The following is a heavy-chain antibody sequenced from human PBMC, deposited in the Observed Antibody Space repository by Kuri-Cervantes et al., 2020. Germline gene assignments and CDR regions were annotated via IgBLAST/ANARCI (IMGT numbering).Heavy chain of an antibody. D-gene: IGHD3-22*01. V-gene: IGHV3-23*01. CDR2: ISGSGGST. Sequence: GESLKISCAASGFTFSSYAMSWVRQAPGKGLEWVSAISGSGGSTYYADSVNGRFTISRDNSKNTLYLQMNSLRAEDTAVYYCAKSLITMIVVAWGQGTLVTVSS. J-gene: IGHJ5*02. CDR3: AKSLITMIVVA. CDR1: GFTFSSYA.